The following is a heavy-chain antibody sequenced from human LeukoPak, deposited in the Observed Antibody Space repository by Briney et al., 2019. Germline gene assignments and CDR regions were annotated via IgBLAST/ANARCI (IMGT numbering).Heavy chain of an antibody. CDR3: ARRVDSTRWFDP. CDR2: IISDGTTT. CDR1: GFTFSNYF. J-gene: IGHJ5*02. Sequence: GGSLRLSCAASGFTFSNYFMHWVRQAPGKGLVWVSRIISDGTTTMYADSVKGRFTISRDNAKNTLYLQMNSLRHEDTAVYYCARRVDSTRWFDPWGQGTLVAVSS. D-gene: IGHD2-15*01. V-gene: IGHV3-74*03.